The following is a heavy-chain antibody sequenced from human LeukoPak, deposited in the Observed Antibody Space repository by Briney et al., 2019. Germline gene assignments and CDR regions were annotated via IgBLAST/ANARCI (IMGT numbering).Heavy chain of an antibody. Sequence: NPGGSLRLSCAASGFSFSTYSMNWVRQAPGKGLEWVSSISSSSSYIYYGDSVKGRFTISRDNAKNSLYLQMNSLRVEDTAVYYCARGDYDYYESSDLEDYWGQGTLVTVSS. CDR2: ISSSSSYI. J-gene: IGHJ4*02. V-gene: IGHV3-21*01. D-gene: IGHD3-22*01. CDR3: ARGDYDYYESSDLEDY. CDR1: GFSFSTYS.